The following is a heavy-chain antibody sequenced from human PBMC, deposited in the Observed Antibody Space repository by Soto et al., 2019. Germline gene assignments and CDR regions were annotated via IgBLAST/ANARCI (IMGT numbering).Heavy chain of an antibody. CDR2: ISGNGGST. CDR1: GFTFSVYA. J-gene: IGHJ4*02. Sequence: PGGSLRLSCGASGFTFSVYAMTWVRQAPGKGLEWVSAISGNGGSTYYADSVKGRFTISRDNSKSTLHLQMNSLRVEDTAVYYCAMDRTFGPPLVRFDSWGQGTLVTVSS. V-gene: IGHV3-23*01. D-gene: IGHD6-6*01. CDR3: AMDRTFGPPLVRFDS.